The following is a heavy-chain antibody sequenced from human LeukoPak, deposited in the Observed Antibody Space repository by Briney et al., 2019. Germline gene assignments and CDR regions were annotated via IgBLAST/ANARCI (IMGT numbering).Heavy chain of an antibody. CDR3: ARDLMVRGATTPTFDP. J-gene: IGHJ5*02. Sequence: SETLSLTCAVSGYSISSGYYWGWIRPPPGKGLEWIGSIYHSGSTYYNPSLKSRVTISVDTSKNQFSLKLSSVTAADTAVYYCARDLMVRGATTPTFDPWGQGTLVTVSS. V-gene: IGHV4-38-2*02. D-gene: IGHD3-10*01. CDR1: GYSISSGYY. CDR2: IYHSGST.